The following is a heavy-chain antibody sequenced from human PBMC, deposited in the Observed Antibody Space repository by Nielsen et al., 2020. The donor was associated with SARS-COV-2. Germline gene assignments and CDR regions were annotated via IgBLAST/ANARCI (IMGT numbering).Heavy chain of an antibody. D-gene: IGHD5-18*01. CDR2: IVVGSGNT. V-gene: IGHV1-58*01. Sequence: SVPVSRLSSLFTYTRSAWHSLRQPRGQRLEWIGWIVVGSGNTNYAQKFQERVTITRHMSTSTAYMVLSSLRSEDTAVDYCALTLGTYGYADSWGEGTLVGDAS. CDR3: ALTLGTYGYADS. CDR1: LFTYTRSA. J-gene: IGHJ1*01.